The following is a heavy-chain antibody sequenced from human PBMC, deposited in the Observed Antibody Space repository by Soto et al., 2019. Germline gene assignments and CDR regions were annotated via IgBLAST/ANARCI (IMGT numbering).Heavy chain of an antibody. CDR3: ARGGGIVVVPASMFYHYMDV. CDR2: FSGATHYI. Sequence: EVQLVESGGGLVEPGGSLRLSCLACGFTSSSYSMHWFRQAPGKGLEWVSSFSGATHYIYYADSVKGRFTISRDNAKKSLYLQVNSLRAEDTAVYFWARGGGIVVVPASMFYHYMDVWRRGTTITVSS. J-gene: IGHJ6*03. D-gene: IGHD2-2*01. V-gene: IGHV3-21*01. CDR1: GFTSSSYS.